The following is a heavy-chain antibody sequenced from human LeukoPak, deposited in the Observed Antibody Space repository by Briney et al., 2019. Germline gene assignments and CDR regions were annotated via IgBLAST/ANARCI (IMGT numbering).Heavy chain of an antibody. CDR3: ARVGAYYDFWSGFH. J-gene: IGHJ4*02. Sequence: GRSLRLSCAASGFTFSSYGMHWVRQAPGKGLEWVAVIWYDGSNEYYADTVKGRFTISRDNSKNTLYLQMNSLRAEDTAVYYCARVGAYYDFWSGFHWGQGTLVTVSS. CDR2: IWYDGSNE. V-gene: IGHV3-33*01. CDR1: GFTFSSYG. D-gene: IGHD3-3*01.